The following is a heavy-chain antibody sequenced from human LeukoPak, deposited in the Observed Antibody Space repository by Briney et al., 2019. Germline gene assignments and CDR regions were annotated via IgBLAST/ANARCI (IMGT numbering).Heavy chain of an antibody. CDR2: FDPEDGET. CDR3: ATSGYSGSYWYFDY. D-gene: IGHD1-26*01. V-gene: IGHV1-24*01. J-gene: IGHJ4*02. CDR1: GYTLTELS. Sequence: ASVKVSXKVSGYTLTELSMHWVRQAPGKGLEWMGGFDPEDGETIYAQKFQGRVTMTEDTSTDTAYMELSSLRSEDTAVYYCATSGYSGSYWYFDYWGQGTLVTVSS.